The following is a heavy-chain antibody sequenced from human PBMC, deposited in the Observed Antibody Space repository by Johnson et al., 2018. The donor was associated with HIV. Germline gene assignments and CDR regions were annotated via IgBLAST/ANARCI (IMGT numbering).Heavy chain of an antibody. J-gene: IGHJ3*01. Sequence: QVQVLESGGGLVQPGGSLRLSCAASGFTFSNYGMHWVRQAPGKGLEWVAVIWFDGSNKYYADSVKGRFTISRDNSKNTLYLQIHSLRTEDTGLYYCAKDGGMWSYTFDVWGQGTLVSVSS. CDR3: AKDGGMWSYTFDV. CDR2: IWFDGSNK. CDR1: GFTFSNYG. D-gene: IGHD3-16*01. V-gene: IGHV3-30*02.